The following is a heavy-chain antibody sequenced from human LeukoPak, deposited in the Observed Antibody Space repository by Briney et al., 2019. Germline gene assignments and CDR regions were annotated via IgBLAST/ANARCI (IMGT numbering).Heavy chain of an antibody. CDR3: ARGDWAPEY. J-gene: IGHJ4*02. Sequence: ASVKVSCKASGYTFTSYGISWVRQAPGQGLEWMGWISGYNGDTNYAQKYQGRATMTTDTSTSTAFMELRDLRSDDTAVYYCARGDWAPEYWGQGTLVTVSS. CDR1: GYTFTSYG. CDR2: ISGYNGDT. V-gene: IGHV1-18*01. D-gene: IGHD3-9*01.